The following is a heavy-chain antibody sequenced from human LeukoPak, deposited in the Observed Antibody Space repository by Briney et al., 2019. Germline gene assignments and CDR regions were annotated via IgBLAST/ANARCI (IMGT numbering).Heavy chain of an antibody. J-gene: IGHJ6*03. Sequence: GGSLRLSCAASGFTFSSYEMNWVRQAPGKGLEWVSYISSSGSTIYYADSVKGRFTISRDNAKNSLYLQMNSLRAEDTAVYYCARVPVVTPLDYYYYMDVWGKGTTVTISS. CDR3: ARVPVVTPLDYYYYMDV. CDR1: GFTFSSYE. CDR2: ISSSGSTI. V-gene: IGHV3-48*03. D-gene: IGHD2-21*02.